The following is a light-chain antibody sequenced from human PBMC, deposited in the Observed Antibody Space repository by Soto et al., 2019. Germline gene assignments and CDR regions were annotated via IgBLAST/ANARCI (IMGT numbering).Light chain of an antibody. Sequence: EIVMTQSPATLSVSPGERATLSCRASQSVSSNLAWYQQKPGQAPRLLIYGASTRATGIPARFSGGGSRTEFTLTISSLQSEDFAIYYCQQYNNWPSLTFGGGTKVEIK. V-gene: IGKV3-15*01. CDR3: QQYNNWPSLT. J-gene: IGKJ4*01. CDR1: QSVSSN. CDR2: GAS.